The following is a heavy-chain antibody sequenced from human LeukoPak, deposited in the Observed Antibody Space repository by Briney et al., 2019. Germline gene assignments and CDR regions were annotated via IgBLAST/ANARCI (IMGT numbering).Heavy chain of an antibody. Sequence: SETLSLTCTVSGGSISSGVYYWSWIRQHPGKGLEWIGYISYSGSTYYNPSLNSRVTISVGTSKSQFSLKLSSVTAADTAVYYCARVRGYSYGELDYWGQGTLVTVSS. CDR3: ARVRGYSYGELDY. CDR1: GGSISSGVYY. CDR2: ISYSGST. V-gene: IGHV4-31*03. D-gene: IGHD5-18*01. J-gene: IGHJ4*02.